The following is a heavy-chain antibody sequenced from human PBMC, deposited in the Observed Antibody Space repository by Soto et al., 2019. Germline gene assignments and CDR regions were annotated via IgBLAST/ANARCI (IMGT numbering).Heavy chain of an antibody. CDR3: ARVPEYYDILTGHFDY. CDR1: GYTFTSYY. Sequence: ASVKVSCKASGYTFTSYYMHWVRQAPGQGLEWMGIINPSGGSTSYAQKFQGRVTMTRDTSTSTVYMELSSLRSEDTAVYYCARVPEYYDILTGHFDYWGQGTLVTVSS. V-gene: IGHV1-46*03. D-gene: IGHD3-9*01. J-gene: IGHJ4*02. CDR2: INPSGGST.